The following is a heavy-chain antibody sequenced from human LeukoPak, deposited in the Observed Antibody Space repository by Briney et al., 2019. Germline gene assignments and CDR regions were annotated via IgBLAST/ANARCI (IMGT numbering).Heavy chain of an antibody. CDR1: GFTFSSYA. J-gene: IGHJ4*02. V-gene: IGHV4-34*01. CDR2: INHSGST. D-gene: IGHD3-10*01. CDR3: ARGRYYGSGSYYNVLDLDY. Sequence: GSLRLSCAASGFTFSSYAMSWIRQPPGKGLEWIGEINHSGSTNYNPPLKSRVTISVDTSKNQFSLKLSSVTAADTAVYYCARGRYYGSGSYYNVLDLDYWGQGTLVTVSS.